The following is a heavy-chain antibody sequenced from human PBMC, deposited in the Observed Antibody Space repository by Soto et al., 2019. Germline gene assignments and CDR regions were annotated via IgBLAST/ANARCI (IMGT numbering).Heavy chain of an antibody. CDR3: ARQQTVGYCSSTSCPPYYGMDV. D-gene: IGHD2-2*01. V-gene: IGHV3-7*03. Sequence: EVQLVESGGGLVQPGGSLRLSCAASGFTFSSYWMSWVRQAPGKGLEWVANIKQDGSEKYYVDSVKGRFTISRDNAKNSLYLQMNSLRAEDTAVYYCARQQTVGYCSSTSCPPYYGMDVWGQGTTVTVSS. CDR1: GFTFSSYW. CDR2: IKQDGSEK. J-gene: IGHJ6*02.